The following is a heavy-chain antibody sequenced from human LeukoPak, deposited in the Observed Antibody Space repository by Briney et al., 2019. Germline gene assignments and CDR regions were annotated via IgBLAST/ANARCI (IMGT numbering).Heavy chain of an antibody. CDR3: AGHVNSNGSPSDY. J-gene: IGHJ4*02. V-gene: IGHV4-39*01. CDR1: GGSISSTRYY. CDR2: IYYIGST. D-gene: IGHD1-26*01. Sequence: PSETLSLTCTVSGGSISSTRYYWGWIRQPPGKGLEWIGSIYYIGSTYYNPSLKSRVTISVDTSKNQFSLKLRSVTAADTAVYYCAGHVNSNGSPSDYWGQGTLVTVSS.